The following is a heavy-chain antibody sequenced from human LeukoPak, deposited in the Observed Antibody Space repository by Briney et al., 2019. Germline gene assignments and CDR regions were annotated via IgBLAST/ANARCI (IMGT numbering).Heavy chain of an antibody. CDR3: APDRKGGGEFDY. Sequence: ASVKVSCKVSGYTLTELSMHWVRQAPGKGLEWMGGFDPEDGETIYAQKFQGRVTMTEDTSTDTAYMELSSLRSEDTAVYYCAPDRKGGGEFDYWGQGTLVTVSS. J-gene: IGHJ4*02. CDR1: GYTLTELS. CDR2: FDPEDGET. V-gene: IGHV1-24*01. D-gene: IGHD3-16*01.